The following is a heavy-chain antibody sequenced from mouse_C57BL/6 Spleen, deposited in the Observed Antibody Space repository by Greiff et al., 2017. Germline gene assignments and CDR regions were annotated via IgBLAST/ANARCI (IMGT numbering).Heavy chain of an antibody. CDR3: ARRYYYGSSYEYFDV. CDR1: GYTFTSYW. J-gene: IGHJ1*03. D-gene: IGHD1-1*01. CDR2: IDPSDSET. Sequence: VQLQQPGAELVRPGSSVKLSCKASGYTFTSYWMHWVKQRPIQGLEWIGNIDPSDSETHYNQKFKDKATLTVDKSSSTAYMQLSSLTSEDSAVYYCARRYYYGSSYEYFDVWGTGTTVTVSS. V-gene: IGHV1-52*01.